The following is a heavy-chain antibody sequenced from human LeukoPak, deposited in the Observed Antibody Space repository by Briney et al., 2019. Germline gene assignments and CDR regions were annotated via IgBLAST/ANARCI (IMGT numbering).Heavy chain of an antibody. Sequence: KSSETLSLTCAVYGGSFSGYYWSWIRQPPGKGLEWIGEINHSGSTNYNPSLKSRVTISVDTSKNQFSLKLSSVTAADTAVYYCARRRVAATLNPNFDYWGQGTLVTVSS. CDR1: GGSFSGYY. CDR3: ARRRVAATLNPNFDY. CDR2: INHSGST. V-gene: IGHV4-34*01. J-gene: IGHJ4*02. D-gene: IGHD2-15*01.